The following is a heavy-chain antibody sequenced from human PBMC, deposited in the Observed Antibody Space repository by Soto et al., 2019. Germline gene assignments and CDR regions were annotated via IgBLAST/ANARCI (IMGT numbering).Heavy chain of an antibody. J-gene: IGHJ6*02. Sequence: PSETLFLTCTVSGGSISSGGYYWSWIRQHPGKGLEWIGYIYYSGSTYYNPSLKSRVTISVDTSKNQFSLKLSSVTAADPAVYYCARGRLGYCSGGSCYTPYYYYGMDVWSQGTTVTVSS. CDR1: GGSISSGGYY. CDR2: IYYSGST. D-gene: IGHD2-15*01. V-gene: IGHV4-31*03. CDR3: ARGRLGYCSGGSCYTPYYYYGMDV.